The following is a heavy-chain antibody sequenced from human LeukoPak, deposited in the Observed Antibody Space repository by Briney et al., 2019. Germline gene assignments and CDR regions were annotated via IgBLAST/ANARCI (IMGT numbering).Heavy chain of an antibody. CDR2: MNPNSGNT. J-gene: IGHJ4*02. CDR3: ARIPLNGYTLDY. CDR1: GYTFSSYD. Sequence: ASVKVSCKASGYTFSSYDINWVRQATGQGLEWMGWMNPNSGNTGYAQKFQGRVTMTRNTSISTAYMELSSLRSEDTAVYYCARIPLNGYTLDYWGQGTLVTVSS. D-gene: IGHD5-18*01. V-gene: IGHV1-8*01.